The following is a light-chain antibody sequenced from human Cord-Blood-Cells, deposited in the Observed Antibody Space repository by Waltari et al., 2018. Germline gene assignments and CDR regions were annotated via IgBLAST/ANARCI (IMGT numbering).Light chain of an antibody. CDR2: AAS. J-gene: IGKJ2*01. CDR3: QQSYSTPYT. Sequence: ARVPITCRASQSISSYLNWYQQKPGKAPKLLIYAASSLQSGVPSRFSGSGSGTDFTLTISSLQPEDFATYYCQQSYSTPYTFGQGTKLEIK. V-gene: IGKV1-39*01. CDR1: QSISSY.